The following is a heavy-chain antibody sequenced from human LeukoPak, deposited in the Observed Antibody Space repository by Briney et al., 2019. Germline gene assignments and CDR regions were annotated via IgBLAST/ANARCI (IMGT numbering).Heavy chain of an antibody. D-gene: IGHD6-19*01. CDR1: GFTFSSYA. J-gene: IGHJ4*02. Sequence: GGSLRLSCAASGFTFSSYAMTWVRQAPGKGLEWVSSICGSSGSTYYADSVKGRFTISRDNSKNTLYLQMNSLRAEDTAVYYCARTQQWLSSSDYWGQGTLVTVSS. CDR3: ARTQQWLSSSDY. CDR2: ICGSSGST. V-gene: IGHV3-23*01.